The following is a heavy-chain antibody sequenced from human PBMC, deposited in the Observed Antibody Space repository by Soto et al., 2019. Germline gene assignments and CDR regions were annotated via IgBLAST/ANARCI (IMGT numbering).Heavy chain of an antibody. J-gene: IGHJ4*02. D-gene: IGHD6-13*01. V-gene: IGHV2-5*02. CDR3: AHLYSAASGTRYYFDY. Sequence: QITLKESGPTLVKPPQTLTLTCTFSGFSFTTNGLGVGWIRQPLGKALEWHALIYWDDDKRYSPSLKSRLNITKDASRSQVILTLTNMDPADTATYYCAHLYSAASGTRYYFDYWGQETLVTVSS. CDR1: GFSFTTNGLG. CDR2: IYWDDDK.